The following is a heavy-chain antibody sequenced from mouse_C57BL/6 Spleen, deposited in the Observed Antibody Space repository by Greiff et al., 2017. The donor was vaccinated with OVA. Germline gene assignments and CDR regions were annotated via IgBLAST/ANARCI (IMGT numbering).Heavy chain of an antibody. Sequence: EVKLVESGPGLVKPSQSLSLTCSVTGYSITSGYYWNWIRQFPGNKLEWMGYISYDGSNNYNPSLKNRISITRDTSKNQFFLKLNSVTTEDTATYYCARDTTVEAYWGQGTLVTVSA. J-gene: IGHJ3*01. D-gene: IGHD1-1*01. CDR2: ISYDGSN. CDR3: ARDTTVEAY. CDR1: GYSITSGYY. V-gene: IGHV3-6*01.